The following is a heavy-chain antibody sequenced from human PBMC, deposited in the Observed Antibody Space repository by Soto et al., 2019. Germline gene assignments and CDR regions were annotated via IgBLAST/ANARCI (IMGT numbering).Heavy chain of an antibody. J-gene: IGHJ6*02. D-gene: IGHD6-6*01. V-gene: IGHV1-2*04. CDR1: GYTFTSYA. CDR3: ARGWFSSSSDRYYYGMDV. CDR2: INPNSGGT. Sequence: ASVKVSCKASGYTFTSYAMHWVRQAPGQRLEWMGWINPNSGGTNYAQKFQGWVTMTRDTSIGTAYMELSRLRSDDTAVYYCARGWFSSSSDRYYYGMDVWGQGTTVTVSS.